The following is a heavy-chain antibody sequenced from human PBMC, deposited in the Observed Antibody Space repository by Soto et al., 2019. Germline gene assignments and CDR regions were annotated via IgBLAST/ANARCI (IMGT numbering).Heavy chain of an antibody. V-gene: IGHV3-23*01. CDR1: GFTFSSYA. Sequence: GGSLRLSCAASGFTFSSYAMSWVRQAPGKGLEWVSAISGSGGSTYYADSVKGRFTISRDNSKNTLYLQMNSLRAEDTAVYYCANGAYCGGDPGCVGYYFDYWGQGTLVTVSS. CDR2: ISGSGGST. D-gene: IGHD2-21*02. J-gene: IGHJ4*02. CDR3: ANGAYCGGDPGCVGYYFDY.